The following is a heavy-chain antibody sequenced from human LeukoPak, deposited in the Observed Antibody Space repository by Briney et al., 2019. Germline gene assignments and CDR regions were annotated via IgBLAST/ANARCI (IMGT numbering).Heavy chain of an antibody. CDR1: GYSFTSYW. J-gene: IGHJ6*03. CDR3: ARQRGSGLGYYYYMDV. Sequence: GESLKISCKGSGYSFTSYWIGWVRQMPGKGLEWMGIIYPGDSDTRYSPSFQGQVTISADKSISTPYMQWSSLKASDTAMYYCARQRGSGLGYYYYMDVWGRGTTVSVSS. D-gene: IGHD3-10*01. CDR2: IYPGDSDT. V-gene: IGHV5-51*01.